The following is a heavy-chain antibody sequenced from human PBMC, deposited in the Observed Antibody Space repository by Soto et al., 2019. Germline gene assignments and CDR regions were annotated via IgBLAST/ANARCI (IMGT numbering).Heavy chain of an antibody. CDR3: AVAARSYFDY. V-gene: IGHV3-30-3*01. CDR2: ISYDGSNK. D-gene: IGHD6-6*01. J-gene: IGHJ4*02. CDR1: GFTFSSYA. Sequence: PGGSLRLSCAASGFTFSSYAMHWVRQAPGKGLEWVAVISYDGSNKYYADSVKGRFTISRDNSKNTLYLQMNSLRAEDTAVYYCAVAARSYFDYWGQGTLVTVSS.